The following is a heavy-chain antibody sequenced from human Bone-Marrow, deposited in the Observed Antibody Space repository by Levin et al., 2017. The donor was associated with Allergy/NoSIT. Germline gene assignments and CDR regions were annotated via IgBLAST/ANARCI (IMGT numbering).Heavy chain of an antibody. J-gene: IGHJ6*03. D-gene: IGHD5-18*01. Sequence: LSLTCAASGFTFSDYYMSWIRQAPGKGLEWVSYISSSSSYTNYADSVKGRFTISRDNAKNSLYLQMNSLRAEDTAVYYCARDDSYGYLGDWYYYMDGWGKGTTVTVSS. CDR2: ISSSSSYT. V-gene: IGHV3-11*05. CDR3: ARDDSYGYLGDWYYYMDG. CDR1: GFTFSDYY.